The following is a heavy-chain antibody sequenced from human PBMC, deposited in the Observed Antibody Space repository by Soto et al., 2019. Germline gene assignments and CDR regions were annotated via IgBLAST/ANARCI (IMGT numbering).Heavy chain of an antibody. CDR2: IYYSGST. J-gene: IGHJ5*02. CDR1: GGSISSSSYY. Sequence: PSETLYLTCTVSGGSISSSSYYWGWIRQPPGKGLEWIGSIYYSGSTYYNPSLKSRVTISVDTSKNQFSLKLSSVTAADTAVYYCARHVRYCSGGSCLNWFDPWGQGTLVTVSS. D-gene: IGHD2-15*01. CDR3: ARHVRYCSGGSCLNWFDP. V-gene: IGHV4-39*01.